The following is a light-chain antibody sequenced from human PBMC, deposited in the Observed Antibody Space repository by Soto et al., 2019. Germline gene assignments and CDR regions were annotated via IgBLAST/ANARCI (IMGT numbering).Light chain of an antibody. Sequence: EIVMTQSPATQSVSPGERATLSCRASQSVSSNLAWYQQKPGQAPRLLIYGASTRATGIPARFSGSGSGTEFTLTISSLQSEDSAVYYCQQYNNWPPLFTFGPGTKVDIK. CDR3: QQYNNWPPLFT. J-gene: IGKJ3*01. V-gene: IGKV3-15*01. CDR1: QSVSSN. CDR2: GAS.